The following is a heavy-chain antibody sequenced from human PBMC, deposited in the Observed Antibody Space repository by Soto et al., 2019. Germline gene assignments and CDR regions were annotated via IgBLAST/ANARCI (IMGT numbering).Heavy chain of an antibody. D-gene: IGHD4-17*01. J-gene: IGHJ4*02. CDR2: IYYSGYT. V-gene: IGHV4-59*01. Sequence: QVQLQESGPGLVKPSETLSLTCTVSSGSISGNYWSWIRQPPGKELEWIGYIYYSGYTNYNPSLESRVTISVDTSKNQFSLKLSSVTAADTAVYYCASQRTSVTTNFDYWGQGTLVTVSS. CDR1: SGSISGNY. CDR3: ASQRTSVTTNFDY.